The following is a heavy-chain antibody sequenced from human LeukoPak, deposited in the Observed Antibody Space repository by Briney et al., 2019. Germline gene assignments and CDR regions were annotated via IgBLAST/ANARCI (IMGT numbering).Heavy chain of an antibody. Sequence: KPAETLSLTCTVSGGSISSYFWSWIRQPAGKGLEWIGRIYTGGSTNSNASLKSRVGMSVNTSKNQFSLKLSSVTAADTAVSYCARENSGSYREFDYWGQGTMVTVSS. CDR1: GGSISSYF. CDR2: IYTGGST. J-gene: IGHJ4*02. D-gene: IGHD1-26*01. CDR3: ARENSGSYREFDY. V-gene: IGHV4-4*07.